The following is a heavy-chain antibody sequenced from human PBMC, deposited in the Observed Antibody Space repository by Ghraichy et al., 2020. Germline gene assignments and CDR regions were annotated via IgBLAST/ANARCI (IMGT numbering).Heavy chain of an antibody. V-gene: IGHV4-34*01. J-gene: IGHJ5*02. Sequence: SETLSLTCAVYGGSFSGYYWSWIRQPPAKGLEWIGEINHSGSTNYNPSLKSRVTISVDTSKNQFSLKLSSVTAADTAVYYCARESVVAALSGFDPWGQGTLVTVSS. CDR3: ARESVVAALSGFDP. D-gene: IGHD2-15*01. CDR2: INHSGST. CDR1: GGSFSGYY.